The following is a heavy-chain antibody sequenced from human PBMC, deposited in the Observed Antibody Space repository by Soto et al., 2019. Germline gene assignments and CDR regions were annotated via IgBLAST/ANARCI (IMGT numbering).Heavy chain of an antibody. J-gene: IGHJ3*02. CDR2: IYSGGST. CDR3: ARGGYSYGTPDAFDI. CDR1: GFTVSSNY. V-gene: IGHV3-53*01. Sequence: QPGGSLRLSCAASGFTVSSNYMSWVRQAPGKGLEWVSVIYSGGSTYYADSVKGRFTISRDNSKSTLYLQMNSLRAEDTAVYYCARGGYSYGTPDAFDIWGQGTMVTVSS. D-gene: IGHD5-18*01.